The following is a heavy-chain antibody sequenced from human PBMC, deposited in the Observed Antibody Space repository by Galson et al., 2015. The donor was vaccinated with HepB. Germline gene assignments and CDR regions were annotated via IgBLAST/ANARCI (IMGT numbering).Heavy chain of an antibody. CDR1: GFTFSESV. Sequence: SLRLSCAASGFTFSESVFHWVRQAPGKGLEWVGRIRTDATSDATTYGVSGRGRIASARDESKNKAYLQMNSLKNEDTAVYYCIRRYQTAGGWVDVWGQGTLVTVSS. J-gene: IGHJ4*02. CDR2: IRTDATSDAT. V-gene: IGHV3-73*01. CDR3: IRRYQTAGGWVDV. D-gene: IGHD6-19*01.